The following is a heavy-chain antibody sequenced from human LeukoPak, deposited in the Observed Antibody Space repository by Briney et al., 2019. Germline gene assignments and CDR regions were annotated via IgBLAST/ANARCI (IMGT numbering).Heavy chain of an antibody. D-gene: IGHD3-16*01. CDR2: ISGSGGST. Sequence: PGGSLRLSCAASGFTFSSYWMSWVRQAPGKGLEWVSAISGSGGSTYYADSVRGRFTISRDNSKNTLYLQMNSLRAKDTAVYYCAKADLFGVAFDIWGQGTMVTVSS. CDR1: GFTFSSYW. V-gene: IGHV3-23*01. J-gene: IGHJ3*02. CDR3: AKADLFGVAFDI.